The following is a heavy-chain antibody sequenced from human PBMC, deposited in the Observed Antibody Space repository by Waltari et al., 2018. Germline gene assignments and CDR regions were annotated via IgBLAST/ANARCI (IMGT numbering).Heavy chain of an antibody. V-gene: IGHV1-69*13. CDR2: SIPSFGTA. CDR1: GGTFSSYA. Sequence: QVQLVQSGAEVKKPGSSVKVSCKASGGTFSSYAISWVRQAPGQGLEWMGRSIPSFGTASYDTKFQSRVTITADKSTSTAYMELGSLRSEDTAVYYCARNGGSGYDSVFDYWGQGTLVTVSS. CDR3: ARNGGSGYDSVFDY. D-gene: IGHD5-12*01. J-gene: IGHJ4*02.